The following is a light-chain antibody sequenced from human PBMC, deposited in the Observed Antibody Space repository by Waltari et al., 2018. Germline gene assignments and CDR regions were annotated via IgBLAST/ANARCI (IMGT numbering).Light chain of an antibody. CDR3: QQYYSLPYT. CDR1: QSVSSN. V-gene: IGKV3-15*01. Sequence: IVMTQSPATLSVSPGESATLSCRASQSVSSNLAWYQHKPGQAPRLLIYGASTRATGIAARFSGSGSGTEFTLTISSLQSEDFAVYYCQQYYSLPYTFGPGTRLEIK. J-gene: IGKJ2*01. CDR2: GAS.